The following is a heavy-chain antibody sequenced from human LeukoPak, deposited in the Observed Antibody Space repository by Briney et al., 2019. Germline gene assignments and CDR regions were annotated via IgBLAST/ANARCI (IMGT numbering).Heavy chain of an antibody. D-gene: IGHD6-13*01. CDR2: ISGSGGST. CDR3: AKVAAAGARYYYYGMDV. CDR1: GFTFPDYW. Sequence: GSLRLSCAASGFTFPDYWMTWVRQAPGKGLEWVSAISGSGGSTYYADSVKGRFTTSRDNSKNTLYLQMNSLRAEDTAVYYCAKVAAAGARYYYYGMDVWGQGTTVTVSS. J-gene: IGHJ6*02. V-gene: IGHV3-23*01.